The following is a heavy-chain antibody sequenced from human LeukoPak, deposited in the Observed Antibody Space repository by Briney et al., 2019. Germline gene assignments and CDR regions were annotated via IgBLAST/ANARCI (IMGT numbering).Heavy chain of an antibody. V-gene: IGHV5-51*01. Sequence: GESLKISCKGSGYSFTSYWIGWVRQMPGKGLEWMGIIYPGDSDTRYSPSFQGQVTISADKSISTAYPQWSSLKASDTAMYYCARRTYYYDSSGSYYFGYWGQGTLVTVSS. J-gene: IGHJ4*02. CDR2: IYPGDSDT. D-gene: IGHD3-22*01. CDR1: GYSFTSYW. CDR3: ARRTYYYDSSGSYYFGY.